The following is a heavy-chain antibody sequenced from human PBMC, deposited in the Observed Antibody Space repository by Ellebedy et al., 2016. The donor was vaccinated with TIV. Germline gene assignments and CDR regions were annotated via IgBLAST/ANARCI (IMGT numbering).Heavy chain of an antibody. J-gene: IGHJ6*02. V-gene: IGHV3-53*01. D-gene: IGHD3-9*01. CDR1: GFTVSSNY. CDR3: ARDRATYYDILTRGYCYYYGMDV. CDR2: IYSGGST. Sequence: PGGSLRLSCAASGFTVSSNYMSWVRQAPGKGLEWVSVIYSGGSTYYADSVKGRFTISRDNSKNTLYLQMNSLRAEDTAEYYCARDRATYYDILTRGYCYYYGMDVWGQGTTVTVSS.